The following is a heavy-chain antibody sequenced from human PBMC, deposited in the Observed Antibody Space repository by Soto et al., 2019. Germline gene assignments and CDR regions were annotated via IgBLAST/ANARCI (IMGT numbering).Heavy chain of an antibody. D-gene: IGHD3-16*01. CDR2: IYHSGST. J-gene: IGHJ4*02. CDR1: GGSISSGGYS. Sequence: SETLSLSCAVSGGSISSGGYSWSWIRQPPGKGLEWIGYIYHSGSTYYNPSLKSRVTISVDRSKNQFSLKLSSVTAADTAVYYCARGPPFHWGQGTLVTVSS. V-gene: IGHV4-30-2*01. CDR3: ARGPPFH.